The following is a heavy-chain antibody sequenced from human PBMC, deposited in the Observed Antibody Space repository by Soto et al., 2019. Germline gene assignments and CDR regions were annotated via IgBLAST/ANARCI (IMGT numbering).Heavy chain of an antibody. CDR1: GYSFTSYW. J-gene: IGHJ6*02. V-gene: IGHV5-10-1*01. CDR3: ARSGCSSTICVRGKNYYYYGMDV. Sequence: GESLRISCKGSGYSFTSYWISWVRQMPGKGLEWMGRIDPSDSYTNYSPSFQGHVTISADKSISTAYLQWSSLKASDTAMYYCARSGCSSTICVRGKNYYYYGMDVWGQGTTVAVSS. D-gene: IGHD2-2*01. CDR2: IDPSDSYT.